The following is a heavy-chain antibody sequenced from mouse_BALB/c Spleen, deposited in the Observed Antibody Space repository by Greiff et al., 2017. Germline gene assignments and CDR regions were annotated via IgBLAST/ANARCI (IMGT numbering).Heavy chain of an antibody. Sequence: EVKLQESGPSLVKPSQTLSLTCSVTGDSITSGYWNWIRKFPGNKLEYMGYISYSGSTYYNPSLKSRISITRDTSKNQYYLQLNSVTTEDTATYYCARCHGYYDWYFDVWGAGTTVTVSS. V-gene: IGHV3-8*02. D-gene: IGHD2-3*01. CDR1: GDSITSGY. J-gene: IGHJ1*01. CDR3: ARCHGYYDWYFDV. CDR2: ISYSGST.